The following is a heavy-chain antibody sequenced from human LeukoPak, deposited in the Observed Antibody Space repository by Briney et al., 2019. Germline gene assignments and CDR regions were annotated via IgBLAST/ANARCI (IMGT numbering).Heavy chain of an antibody. V-gene: IGHV4-38-2*02. CDR2: INHSGST. CDR3: TTLND. Sequence: PSETLSLTCTVSGYSISSGYYWGWIRQPPGKGLEWIGEINHSGSTNYNPSLKSRVTISVDTSKNQFSLKLSSVTAADTAVYYCTTLNDWGQGTLVTVSS. CDR1: GYSISSGYY. J-gene: IGHJ4*02. D-gene: IGHD1-14*01.